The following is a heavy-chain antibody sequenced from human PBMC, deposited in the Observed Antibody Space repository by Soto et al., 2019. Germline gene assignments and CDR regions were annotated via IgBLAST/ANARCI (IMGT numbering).Heavy chain of an antibody. CDR2: IIPFFGIA. CDR3: ARDGLYGSGSYYPPLGFDY. J-gene: IGHJ4*02. Sequence: QVQLVQSGAEVKKPESSVKVSCEASGGTFSSYAINWVRQAPGQGLEWMGGIIPFFGIANYAQKFQGRVTITADESTSTAYMELSSLRSEDTAVYYCARDGLYGSGSYYPPLGFDYWGQGTLVTVSS. V-gene: IGHV1-69*12. CDR1: GGTFSSYA. D-gene: IGHD3-10*01.